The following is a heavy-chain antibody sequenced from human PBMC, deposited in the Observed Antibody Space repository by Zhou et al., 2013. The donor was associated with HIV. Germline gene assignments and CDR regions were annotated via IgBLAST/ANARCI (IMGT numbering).Heavy chain of an antibody. V-gene: IGHV1-69*05. Sequence: QVQLVQSGAEVKKPGSSVKVSCKASGGTFSSYAISWVRQAPGQGLEWMGGIIPIFGTANYAQKFQGRVTITTDESTSTAYMELSSLRSEDTAVYYCARDSRVLLVEYVASGTTLLGFHGNVGRYGTGLVNGYVVQVRPEPFTPPVPTLSRRTYF. CDR1: GGTFSSYA. CDR2: IIPIFGTA. D-gene: IGHD3-10*01. CDR3: ARDSRVLLVEYVASGTTLLGFHGNVGRYGTGLVNGYVVQVRPEPFTPPVPTLSRRTYF. J-gene: IGHJ1*01.